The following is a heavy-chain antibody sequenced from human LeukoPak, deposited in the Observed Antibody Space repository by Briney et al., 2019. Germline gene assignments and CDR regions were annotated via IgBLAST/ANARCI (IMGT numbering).Heavy chain of an antibody. CDR2: FDPEDGET. J-gene: IGHJ4*02. Sequence: ASVKVSCKVSGYTLTELSMHWVRQAPGKGLEWMGGFDPEDGETIYAQKFQGRVTMTEDTSTDTAYMELSSLRSEDTAVYYCATPSIDGGYYAYFDYWGQGTLVTVSS. V-gene: IGHV1-24*01. D-gene: IGHD1-26*01. CDR3: ATPSIDGGYYAYFDY. CDR1: GYTLTELS.